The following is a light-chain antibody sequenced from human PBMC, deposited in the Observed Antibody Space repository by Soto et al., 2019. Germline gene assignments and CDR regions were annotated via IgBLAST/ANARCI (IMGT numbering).Light chain of an antibody. J-gene: IGLJ1*01. V-gene: IGLV2-8*01. CDR3: ISYAGSNLLYV. Sequence: QSVLTQPPSASGSPGQSVTISCTGTSSDVGGYNYVSWYQQHPGKAPKLMIYEVSKRPSGVPDRFSGSKSGNTASLTVSGLQAEDEADYYCISYAGSNLLYVFGTGTKVTLL. CDR2: EVS. CDR1: SSDVGGYNY.